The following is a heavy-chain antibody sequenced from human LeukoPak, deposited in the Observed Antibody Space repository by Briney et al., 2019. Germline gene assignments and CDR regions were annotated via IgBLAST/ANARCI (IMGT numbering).Heavy chain of an antibody. CDR1: GFTFSSYS. J-gene: IGHJ4*02. CDR3: ARRGHGDYGEEY. D-gene: IGHD4-17*01. Sequence: GGSLRLSCAASGFTFSSYSMNWVRQAPGKGLEWVSSISSSSSYIYYADSVKGRFTISRDNAKNSLYLQMNSLRAEDTAVYYCARRGHGDYGEEYWGQGTLVTVSS. CDR2: ISSSSSYI. V-gene: IGHV3-21*01.